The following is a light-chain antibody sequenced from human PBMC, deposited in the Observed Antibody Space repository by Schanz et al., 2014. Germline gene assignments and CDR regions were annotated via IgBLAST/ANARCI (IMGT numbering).Light chain of an antibody. CDR1: ESISSSY. Sequence: EIVLTQFPGTLSFSPGERATLSCRASESISSSYLAWYQQKPGQAPRLLIYRASSRATGIPDRFSGSGSGTDFTLTISRLEPEDFAVYYCQHYSLSPLFGQGTKVDI. J-gene: IGKJ1*01. V-gene: IGKV3-20*01. CDR3: QHYSLSPL. CDR2: RAS.